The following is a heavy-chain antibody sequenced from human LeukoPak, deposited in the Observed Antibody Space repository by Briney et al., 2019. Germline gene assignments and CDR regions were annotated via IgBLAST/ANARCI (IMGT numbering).Heavy chain of an antibody. CDR2: INPDSGGT. CDR3: ARAKGKSIAARYFDY. V-gene: IGHV1-2*06. J-gene: IGHJ4*02. D-gene: IGHD6-6*01. CDR1: GYTFTDYY. Sequence: GASVKVSCKASGYTFTDYYMHWVRQAPGQGLEWIGRINPDSGGTNSAQKFQGRVTVTRDTSISTTYMELSSLRSDDTAVYYCARAKGKSIAARYFDYWGRGTLVTVSS.